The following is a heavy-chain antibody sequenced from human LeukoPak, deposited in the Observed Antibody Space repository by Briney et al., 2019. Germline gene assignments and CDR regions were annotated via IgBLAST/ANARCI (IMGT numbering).Heavy chain of an antibody. CDR1: GFTVSSNY. Sequence: GGSLRLSCAASGFTVSSNYMSWVRQAPGKGLEWVSVIYSGGSTYYADSVKGRFTISRDNSKNTLYLQMNSLRAEDTAVYYCAKDGAYATYYYDSSGYYCFDYWGQGTLVTVSS. D-gene: IGHD3-22*01. V-gene: IGHV3-66*01. CDR2: IYSGGST. J-gene: IGHJ4*02. CDR3: AKDGAYATYYYDSSGYYCFDY.